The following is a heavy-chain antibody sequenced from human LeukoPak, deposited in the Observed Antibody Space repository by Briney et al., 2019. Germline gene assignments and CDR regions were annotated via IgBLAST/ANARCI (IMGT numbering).Heavy chain of an antibody. CDR1: GFTFSSYS. J-gene: IGHJ3*02. Sequence: PGGSLRLSCAASGFTFSSYSMNWVRQAPGKGLEWVSSISSSSSYIYYADSVKGRFTISRDNAKNSLYLQMNSLRAEDTAVYYCTKDHLSSTSPYDAFDIWGQGTMVTVSS. CDR3: TKDHLSSTSPYDAFDI. D-gene: IGHD2-2*01. V-gene: IGHV3-21*01. CDR2: ISSSSSYI.